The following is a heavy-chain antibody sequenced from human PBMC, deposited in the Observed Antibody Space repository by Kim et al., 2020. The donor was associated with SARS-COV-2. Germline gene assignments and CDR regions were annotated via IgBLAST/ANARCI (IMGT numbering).Heavy chain of an antibody. Sequence: GGSLRLSCAASGFTFSSYSMNWVRQAPGKGLEWVSSISSSSSYIYYADPVKGRFTISRDNAKNSLYLQMNSLRAEDTAVYYCARAYSSGWTSFDYWGQGTLVTLSS. CDR1: GFTFSSYS. D-gene: IGHD6-19*01. V-gene: IGHV3-21*01. CDR3: ARAYSSGWTSFDY. J-gene: IGHJ4*02. CDR2: ISSSSSYI.